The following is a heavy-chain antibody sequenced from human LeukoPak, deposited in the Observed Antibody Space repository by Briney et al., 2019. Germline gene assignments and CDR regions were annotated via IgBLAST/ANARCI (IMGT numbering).Heavy chain of an antibody. Sequence: SVKVSCKASGYTFTSYGISWVRQAPGQGLEWMGWISAYNGNTNYAQKLQGRVTMTTDTSTSTAYMELRSLRSDDTAVYYCARDLSGSYRYDAFDIWGQGTMVTVSS. V-gene: IGHV1-18*01. J-gene: IGHJ3*02. D-gene: IGHD1-26*01. CDR1: GYTFTSYG. CDR2: ISAYNGNT. CDR3: ARDLSGSYRYDAFDI.